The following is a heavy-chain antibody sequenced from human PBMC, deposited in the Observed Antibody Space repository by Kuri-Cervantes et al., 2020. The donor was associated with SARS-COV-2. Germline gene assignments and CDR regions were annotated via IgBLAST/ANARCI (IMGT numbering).Heavy chain of an antibody. J-gene: IGHJ6*02. V-gene: IGHV3-74*01. CDR3: ARAGTASGYDQYYYYYYGMDV. CDR1: GFTFSSYW. D-gene: IGHD5-12*01. Sequence: GESLKISCAAPGFTFSSYWMHWVRQAPGKGLVWVSRINSDWSSTSYADSVKGRFTISRDNAKNTLYLQMNSLRAEDTAVYYCARAGTASGYDQYYYYYYGMDVWGQGTTVTVSS. CDR2: INSDWSST.